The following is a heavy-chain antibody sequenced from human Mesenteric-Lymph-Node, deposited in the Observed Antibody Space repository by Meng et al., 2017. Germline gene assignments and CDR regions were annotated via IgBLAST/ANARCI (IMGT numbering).Heavy chain of an antibody. CDR3: ARDQSGGSSWVAGFDY. Sequence: SETLSLTCAISGDSIYSSSYHWGWIRQPPGKGLEWMGSIYYSGSTYYNPSLKSRVTISVDTSKKQFSLKLSSVTAADTAVYYCARDQSGGSSWVAGFDYWGQGTLVTVSS. CDR1: GDSIYSSSYH. CDR2: IYYSGST. J-gene: IGHJ4*02. V-gene: IGHV4-39*07. D-gene: IGHD6-13*01.